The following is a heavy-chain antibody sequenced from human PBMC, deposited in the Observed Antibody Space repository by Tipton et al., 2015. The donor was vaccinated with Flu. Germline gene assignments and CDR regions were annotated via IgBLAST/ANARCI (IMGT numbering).Heavy chain of an antibody. CDR1: GDSIASDYY. CDR2: IHQSGTT. V-gene: IGHV4-38-2*01. CDR3: AMYYYDSSAYYSQGWFDY. J-gene: IGHJ5*01. Sequence: TLSLTCSISGDSIASDYYWDWIRQPPGKGLEWIGSIHQSGTTYYKSSLKSRATISVDTSKNQFSLKLSSVTAADTAVYYCAMYYYDSSAYYSQGWFDYWGQGTLVTVSS. D-gene: IGHD3-22*01.